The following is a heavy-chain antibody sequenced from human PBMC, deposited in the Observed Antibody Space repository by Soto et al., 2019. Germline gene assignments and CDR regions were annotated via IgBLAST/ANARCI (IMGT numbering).Heavy chain of an antibody. CDR3: ARDRGRSSSYWFDP. CDR2: IIPILTTP. Sequence: SVKVSCKASGGTFSIYGFSWVRQAPGQGPEWIGGIIPILTTPNYAQKFHGRVTIVADESTTTVYMELSSLKSEDTAVYYCARDRGRSSSYWFDPWGQGTLVTVPQ. V-gene: IGHV1-69*13. J-gene: IGHJ5*02. CDR1: GGTFSIYG. D-gene: IGHD6-6*01.